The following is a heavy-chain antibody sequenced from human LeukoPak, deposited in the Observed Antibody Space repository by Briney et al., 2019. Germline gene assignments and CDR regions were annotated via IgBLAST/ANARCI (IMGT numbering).Heavy chain of an antibody. J-gene: IGHJ4*02. V-gene: IGHV3-49*03. Sequence: PGRSLRLSCTSSGFTFRKFAVSWFRQAPGKGLEWIGFIRSSIYGGTPKAAASVKGRFIFSRDDSKGVAYLRMNSLKTDDTAVYYCSREWGNGNDLRSDSWGQGTLVTVSS. CDR1: GFTFRKFA. CDR2: IRSSIYGGTP. D-gene: IGHD1-1*01. CDR3: SREWGNGNDLRSDS.